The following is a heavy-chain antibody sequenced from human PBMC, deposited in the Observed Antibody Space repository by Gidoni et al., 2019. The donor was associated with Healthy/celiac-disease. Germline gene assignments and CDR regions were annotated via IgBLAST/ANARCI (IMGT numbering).Heavy chain of an antibody. Sequence: QVQLQESGPGLVKPSGTLSLTCAVSGGSISSSNWWSWVRQPPGKGLEWIGEIYYSGSTNYNPSLKSRVTISVDKSKNQFSLKLSSVTAADTAVYYCARGVAYYDFRVPNVYFDYWGQGTLVTVSS. CDR1: GGSISSSNW. V-gene: IGHV4-4*02. D-gene: IGHD3-3*01. CDR3: ARGVAYYDFRVPNVYFDY. J-gene: IGHJ4*02. CDR2: IYYSGST.